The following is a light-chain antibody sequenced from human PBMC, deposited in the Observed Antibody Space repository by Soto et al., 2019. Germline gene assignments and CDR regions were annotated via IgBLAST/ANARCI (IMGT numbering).Light chain of an antibody. V-gene: IGKV1-5*01. CDR2: DAS. CDR1: QSISTF. J-gene: IGKJ1*01. CDR3: QQYNSYSRWT. Sequence: DIQMTQSPSTLSASVGDRVTITCRASQSISTFLAWYQQKPGKAPKLLIFDASSLKSGVPSRFSGNGSGTEFTLTIDSLQPDDFATYYCQQYNSYSRWTFGQGTKVDIK.